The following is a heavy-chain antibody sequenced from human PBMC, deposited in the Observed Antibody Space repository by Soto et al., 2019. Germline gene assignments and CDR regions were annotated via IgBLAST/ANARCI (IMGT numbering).Heavy chain of an antibody. Sequence: GGSLRLSCAASGFTFSNHTMNWVRQAPGRGLEWVSSISSRATYIYYADSVKGRFTISRDNAKNSLYLQTNSLRAEDTAVYYCARVPQRIAVAGTSNRYYFDYRGRRIPVTVSS. J-gene: IGHJ4*02. V-gene: IGHV3-21*01. CDR3: ARVPQRIAVAGTSNRYYFDY. D-gene: IGHD6-19*01. CDR2: ISSRATYI. CDR1: GFTFSNHT.